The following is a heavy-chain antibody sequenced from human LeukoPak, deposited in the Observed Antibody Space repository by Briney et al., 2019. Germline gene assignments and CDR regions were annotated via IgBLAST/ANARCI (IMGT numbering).Heavy chain of an antibody. Sequence: GASVKVSCKASGYTFTSYGISWVRQAPGQGLEWMGWISAYNGNTNYAQKLQGRVTMTTDTSTSTAYMELRSLRSDDTAVYYCALLGGPIDYYYGMDVWGQGTTVTVSS. V-gene: IGHV1-18*01. CDR2: ISAYNGNT. D-gene: IGHD3-16*01. CDR1: GYTFTSYG. CDR3: ALLGGPIDYYYGMDV. J-gene: IGHJ6*01.